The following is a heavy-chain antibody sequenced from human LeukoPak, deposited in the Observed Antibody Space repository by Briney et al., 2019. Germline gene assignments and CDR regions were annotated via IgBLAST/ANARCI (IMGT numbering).Heavy chain of an antibody. CDR1: GFTFSSYW. V-gene: IGHV3-7*01. CDR3: ARDYNYYYYYGMDV. CDR2: VNHNGNVN. J-gene: IGHJ6*02. Sequence: GGSLRLSCAASGFTFSSYWMNWARQAPGKGLEWVASVNHNGNVNYYVDSVKGRFTISRDNAKNSLYLQMNSLRAEDTAVYYCARDYNYYYYYGMDVWGQGTTVTVSS.